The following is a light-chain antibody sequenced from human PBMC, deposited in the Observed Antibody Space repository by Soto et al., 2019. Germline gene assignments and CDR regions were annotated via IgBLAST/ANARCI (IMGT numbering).Light chain of an antibody. Sequence: EIVMTQSPATLSVSPGERATLSCRASQSVGSSLAWYQQKLGQVPRLLIYDASTRASGIPARFSGSGSGTEFTLTISSLQSEDLAVYYCQHYNGWPETFVQGTQVEIK. CDR2: DAS. CDR3: QHYNGWPET. J-gene: IGKJ1*01. V-gene: IGKV3-15*01. CDR1: QSVGSS.